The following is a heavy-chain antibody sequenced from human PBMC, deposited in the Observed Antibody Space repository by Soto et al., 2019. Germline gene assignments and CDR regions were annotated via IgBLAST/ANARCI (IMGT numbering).Heavy chain of an antibody. D-gene: IGHD5-18*01. CDR2: VSSSGATI. Sequence: QVQLVESGGGLVKPGGSLRLSCAASGFTFSDYSMSWIRQAPGKGLEWISYVSSSGATIYYADSVGGRFTISRDNAKESVYLQMNSLRVEDTAVYYCARDLMDALIQIWPGGYWGQGTLVTVSS. CDR3: ARDLMDALIQIWPGGY. CDR1: GFTFSDYS. J-gene: IGHJ4*02. V-gene: IGHV3-11*01.